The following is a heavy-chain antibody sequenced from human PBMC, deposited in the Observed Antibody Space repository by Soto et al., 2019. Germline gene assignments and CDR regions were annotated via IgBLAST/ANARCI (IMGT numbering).Heavy chain of an antibody. CDR3: ARGLSSGPFDY. V-gene: IGHV3-48*02. Sequence: EVQLVESGGGLVQPGGSLRLSCAASGFTFSSYSMNWVRQAPGKGLEWVLYISSKSSIIYYADSVKGRFTISRDNAKSSLQLQMSSLRDEDTAVYYRARGLSSGPFDYWGQGTLVTVSS. D-gene: IGHD6-19*01. CDR1: GFTFSSYS. CDR2: ISSKSSII. J-gene: IGHJ4*02.